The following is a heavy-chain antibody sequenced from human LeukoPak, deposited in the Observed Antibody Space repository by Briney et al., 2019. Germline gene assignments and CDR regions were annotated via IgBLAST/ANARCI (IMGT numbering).Heavy chain of an antibody. V-gene: IGHV3-7*03. CDR1: GFTFSSYW. J-gene: IGHJ3*01. CDR3: ARDLGGYSYGAFDV. CDR2: IKQDGSEK. D-gene: IGHD5-18*01. Sequence: GGSLRLSCAASGFTFSSYWMSWVRQAPGKGLEWVANIKQDGSEKYYVDSVKGRFTISRDNAKKSLYLQMNSLRAEDTAVYYCARDLGGYSYGAFDVWGQGTMVTVSS.